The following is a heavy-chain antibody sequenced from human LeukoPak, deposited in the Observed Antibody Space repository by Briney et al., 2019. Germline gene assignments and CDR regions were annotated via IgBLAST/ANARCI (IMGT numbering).Heavy chain of an antibody. J-gene: IGHJ4*02. Sequence: SETLSLTFTVSGGSISSSSYYWGWIRQPPGKGLEWIGSIYYSGSTYYNPSLKSRVTISVDTSKNQFSLKLSSVTAADTAVYYCARQSGDGYNSFDYWGQGTLVTVSS. V-gene: IGHV4-39*01. CDR3: ARQSGDGYNSFDY. CDR1: GGSISSSSYY. CDR2: IYYSGST. D-gene: IGHD5-12*01.